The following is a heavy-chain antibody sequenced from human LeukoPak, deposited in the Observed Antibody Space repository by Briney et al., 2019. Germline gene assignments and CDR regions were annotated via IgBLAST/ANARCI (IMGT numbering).Heavy chain of an antibody. V-gene: IGHV3-7*01. J-gene: IGHJ4*02. CDR2: IKQDGAEK. D-gene: IGHD5/OR15-5a*01. CDR3: ATLSSSGAYTVHDFVN. Sequence: PGGSLRLSCAASGFTFSNYWMSWVRQAPGKGLEWVANIKQDGAEKYYVDSVMGRFTISRDNAKNSLYLQMNSLRAEDTAVYYCATLSSSGAYTVHDFVNWGQGTLVTVSS. CDR1: GFTFSNYW.